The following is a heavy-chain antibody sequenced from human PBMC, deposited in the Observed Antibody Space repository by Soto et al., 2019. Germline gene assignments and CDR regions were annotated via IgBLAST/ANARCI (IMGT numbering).Heavy chain of an antibody. V-gene: IGHV2-5*02. CDR1: GFSLSTSGVG. Sequence: QITLKESGPTLVKPTQTLTLTCTFSGFSLSTSGVGVGWIRQPPGEALEWLALFFWDDDKRYSPSLKSRLTITKDTSKNQVVLTMTNTDPVDTATYYCEHSLRRGNCRGGNCYRFDLWGQGTLVTVSS. J-gene: IGHJ5*02. CDR2: FFWDDDK. CDR3: EHSLRRGNCRGGNCYRFDL. D-gene: IGHD2-15*01.